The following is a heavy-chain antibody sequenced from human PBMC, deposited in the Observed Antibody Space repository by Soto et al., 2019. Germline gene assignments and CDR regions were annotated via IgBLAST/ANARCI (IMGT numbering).Heavy chain of an antibody. CDR3: ARDVAAAGTHDAFDI. CDR1: GFTFSSYW. Sequence: PGGSLRLSCAASGFTFSSYWVSWVRQAPGKGLEWVANIKQDGSEKYYVDSVKGRFTISRDNAKNSLYLQMNSLRAEDTAVYYCARDVAAAGTHDAFDIWGQGTMVTVSS. CDR2: IKQDGSEK. D-gene: IGHD6-13*01. J-gene: IGHJ3*02. V-gene: IGHV3-7*01.